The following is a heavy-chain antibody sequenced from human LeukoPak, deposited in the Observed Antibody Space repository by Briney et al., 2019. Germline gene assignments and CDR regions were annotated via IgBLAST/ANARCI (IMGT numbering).Heavy chain of an antibody. Sequence: PGGPLRLSVAASELTFSSYAMTWVAKAPGKGLEWVSAISGSGGSTYYADSVKGRFTISRDNSKNTLYLQMNSLRAEDTAVYYCAKDLRNDARAYWGQGTLVTVSS. D-gene: IGHD1-1*01. V-gene: IGHV3-23*01. CDR1: ELTFSSYA. J-gene: IGHJ4*02. CDR3: AKDLRNDARAY. CDR2: ISGSGGST.